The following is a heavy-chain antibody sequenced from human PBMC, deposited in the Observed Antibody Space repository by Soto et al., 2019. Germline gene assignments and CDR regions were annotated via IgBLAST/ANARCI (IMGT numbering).Heavy chain of an antibody. Sequence: QVQLVQSGAEVKKPGASVKVSCKASGYTFTSYAMHWVRQAPGQRLEWMGWINAGNGNTKYSQKFQGRVTITRDTSASTAYMELSSLRSEDTAVYYCARRAYYDILTGRRDAFDIWGQGTMVTVSS. CDR1: GYTFTSYA. V-gene: IGHV1-3*01. CDR3: ARRAYYDILTGRRDAFDI. CDR2: INAGNGNT. D-gene: IGHD3-9*01. J-gene: IGHJ3*02.